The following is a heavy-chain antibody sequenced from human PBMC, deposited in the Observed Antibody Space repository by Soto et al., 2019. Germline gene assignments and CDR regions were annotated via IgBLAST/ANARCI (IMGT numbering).Heavy chain of an antibody. D-gene: IGHD3-3*01. J-gene: IGHJ6*03. V-gene: IGHV3-48*01. CDR3: ARGHDFWSGHYYYYYYMDV. Sequence: EVQLVESGGGLVQPGGSLRLSCAASGFTFSSYSMNWVRQAPGKGLEWVSYISSSSSTIYYAASVKGRFTISRDDAKNSLYLQMNCRRPEDTAVYYRARGHDFWSGHYYYYYYMDVWGKWTTVTVSS. CDR1: GFTFSSYS. CDR2: ISSSSSTI.